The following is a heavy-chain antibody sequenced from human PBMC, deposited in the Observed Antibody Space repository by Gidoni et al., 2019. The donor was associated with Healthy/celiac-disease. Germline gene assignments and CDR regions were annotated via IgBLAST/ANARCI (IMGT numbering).Heavy chain of an antibody. CDR2: ISWNSGSI. J-gene: IGHJ6*02. CDR3: AKDTRCGELSYGMDV. D-gene: IGHD3-10*01. V-gene: IGHV3-9*01. Sequence: EVQPVESGGGLVQPHMSMRLSFAASGFTFADYAMHWVRQAPGKGLEWVSGISWNSGSIGYADYMKGRFTISRDNAKNSLYLQMNSLRAEDTALYYCAKDTRCGELSYGMDVWGQGTTVTVSS. CDR1: GFTFADYA.